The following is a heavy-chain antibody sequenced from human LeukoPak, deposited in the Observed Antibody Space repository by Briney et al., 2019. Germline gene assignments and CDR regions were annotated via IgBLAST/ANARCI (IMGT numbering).Heavy chain of an antibody. CDR3: AKDSRSSSSRGAFDY. Sequence: PGGSLRLSCAASGFTFSSYAMSWVRQAPGKGLEWVSAISGSGGSTYYADSVKGRFTISRDNSKNTLYLQMYSLRAEDTAVYYCAKDSRSSSSRGAFDYWGQGTLVTVSS. CDR1: GFTFSSYA. J-gene: IGHJ4*02. D-gene: IGHD6-13*01. CDR2: ISGSGGST. V-gene: IGHV3-23*01.